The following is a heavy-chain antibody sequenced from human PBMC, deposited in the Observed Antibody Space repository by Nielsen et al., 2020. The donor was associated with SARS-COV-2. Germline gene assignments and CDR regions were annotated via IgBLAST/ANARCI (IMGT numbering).Heavy chain of an antibody. CDR2: IGTAGDT. CDR3: ARVNWNYGAFDI. D-gene: IGHD1-7*01. J-gene: IGHJ3*02. V-gene: IGHV3-13*04. Sequence: GESLKISCAASGFTFSSYDMHWVRQATGKGLEWVSAIGTAGDTYYPGSVKGRFTISRESAKNSLYLQMNSLRAGDTAVYYCARVNWNYGAFDIWGQGTMVTVSS. CDR1: GFTFSSYD.